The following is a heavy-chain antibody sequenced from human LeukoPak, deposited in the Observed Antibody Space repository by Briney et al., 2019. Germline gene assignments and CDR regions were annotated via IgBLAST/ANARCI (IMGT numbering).Heavy chain of an antibody. J-gene: IGHJ4*02. CDR3: ARDSFSRQAGYFDY. CDR2: ISVYNGNT. Sequence: RAASVKVSCKASGYTFTSYGINWVRQAPGQGLEWMGWISVYNGNTNYAQKVQGRVTMTTDTSTSTAYMELSSLRSEDTAVYYCARDSFSRQAGYFDYWGQGTLVTVSS. CDR1: GYTFTSYG. V-gene: IGHV1-18*01. D-gene: IGHD6-13*01.